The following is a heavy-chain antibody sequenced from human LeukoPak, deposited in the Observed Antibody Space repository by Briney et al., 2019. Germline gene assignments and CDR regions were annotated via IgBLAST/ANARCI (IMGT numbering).Heavy chain of an antibody. CDR1: GDSFTSYR. D-gene: IGHD5-18*01. Sequence: GESLKISCKGSGDSFTSYRIGCVRQMPGKGLEGLSIIFPGNSNSRYGPSIHGQVTISADKSINTAYLQWSSLKASDTAMYYCAGSSVEYNFGCNPIDYWGXXTLVTVSS. V-gene: IGHV5-51*01. CDR2: IFPGNSNS. J-gene: IGHJ4*01. CDR3: AGSSVEYNFGCNPIDY.